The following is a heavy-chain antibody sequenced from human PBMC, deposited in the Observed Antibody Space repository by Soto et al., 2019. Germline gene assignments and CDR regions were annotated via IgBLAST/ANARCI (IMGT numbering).Heavy chain of an antibody. J-gene: IGHJ4*02. CDR1: GGSISSYY. CDR3: ARLRRLVELSPYPDY. Sequence: QVQLQESGPGLVKPSETLSLTCTVSGGSISSYYWSWIRQPPGKGLEWIGYIYYSGSTNYNPSLKSRVTISVDTSKNQFSLKLSSVTAADTAVYYCARLRRLVELSPYPDYWGQGTLVTVSS. CDR2: IYYSGST. V-gene: IGHV4-59*01. D-gene: IGHD3-16*02.